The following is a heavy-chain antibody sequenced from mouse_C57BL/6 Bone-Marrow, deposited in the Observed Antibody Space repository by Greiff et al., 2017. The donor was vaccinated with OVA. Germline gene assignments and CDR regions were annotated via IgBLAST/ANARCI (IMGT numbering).Heavy chain of an antibody. Sequence: EVKLVESGAELVKPGASVKLSCTASGFNIKDYYMPWVKQRPEQGLEWIGRIAPEDGETKSAPQFQGKATITADTSSHTAYLQLSSLTSEDTAVYYGASSLRTGDYGGQGTTLTVSS. D-gene: IGHD1-1*01. CDR1: GFNIKDYY. V-gene: IGHV14-2*01. CDR3: ASSLRTGDY. CDR2: IAPEDGET. J-gene: IGHJ2*01.